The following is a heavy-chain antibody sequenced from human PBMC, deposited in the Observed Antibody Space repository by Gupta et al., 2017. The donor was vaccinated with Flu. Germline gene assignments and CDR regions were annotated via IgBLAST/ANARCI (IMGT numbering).Heavy chain of an antibody. D-gene: IGHD1-1*01. Sequence: QVQLVQSGAEVKEPGSSVKVSCEAAGGTCSSYTFSGVRQAPGQGLEWMGGIIPIFRAANYAQSFQGRVTITADESSSTSFMEVASLRSEDSAVYYCARGAVQKWFDSWGQGTLVTVSS. CDR2: IIPIFRAA. V-gene: IGHV1-69*01. CDR1: GGTCSSYT. J-gene: IGHJ5*01. CDR3: ARGAVQKWFDS.